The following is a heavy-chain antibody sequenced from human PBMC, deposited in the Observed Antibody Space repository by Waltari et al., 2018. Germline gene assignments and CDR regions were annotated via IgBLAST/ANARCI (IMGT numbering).Heavy chain of an antibody. CDR2: IYYSGST. D-gene: IGHD3-16*01. CDR1: GGSISSSSYY. Sequence: QLPLQESGPGLVKPSATLSLTCTVSGGSISSSSYYWGWIRQPPGKGLEWIGSIYYSGSTYYNPSLKSRVTISVDTSKNQFSLKLSSVTAADTAVYYCARLSASFMITPWGQGTLVTVSS. J-gene: IGHJ5*02. V-gene: IGHV4-39*01. CDR3: ARLSASFMITP.